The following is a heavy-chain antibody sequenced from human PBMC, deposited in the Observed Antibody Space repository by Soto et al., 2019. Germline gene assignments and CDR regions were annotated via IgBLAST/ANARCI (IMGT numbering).Heavy chain of an antibody. V-gene: IGHV1-46*01. CDR1: GYTFISYY. Sequence: QVQLVQSGAEVKKPGASVKVSCRASGYTFISYYIHWVRQAPGQGLEWMGLINPSDAYTDYAQKFQGRDTRARDTSTSRVYMELSSLRSEDTAIYYCARDHVDTPMTNFDYWGQGTLVTVSS. CDR3: ARDHVDTPMTNFDY. D-gene: IGHD5-18*01. CDR2: INPSDAYT. J-gene: IGHJ4*02.